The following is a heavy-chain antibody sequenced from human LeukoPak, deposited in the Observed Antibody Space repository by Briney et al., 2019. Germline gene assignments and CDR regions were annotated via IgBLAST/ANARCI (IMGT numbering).Heavy chain of an antibody. J-gene: IGHJ4*02. Sequence: SQTLSLTCTVSGGSISSGSYYWSWIRQPAGKGLEWIGRIYTSGSTNYNPSLKSRVTISVDTSKNQFSLKLRSVTAADTAVYYCASGKVTHDFDYWGQETLVTVSS. CDR3: ASGKVTHDFDY. V-gene: IGHV4-61*02. CDR1: GGSISSGSYY. D-gene: IGHD4-11*01. CDR2: IYTSGST.